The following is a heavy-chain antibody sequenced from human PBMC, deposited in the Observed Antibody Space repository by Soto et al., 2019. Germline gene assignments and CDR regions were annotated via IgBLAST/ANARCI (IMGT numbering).Heavy chain of an antibody. CDR2: IIPIIGVT. J-gene: IGHJ4*02. D-gene: IGHD3-16*01. V-gene: IGHV1-69*17. Sequence: QVQLVQSGAEVKRPGSSVKVSCESSGDTFNSYVISWVRQAPGQGLEWMGGIIPIIGVTHYAQKFQGRVTISALSSTGTAYMELTNLAFEDTALYYCARESLGAKGADHWGQGTLVTVSS. CDR1: GDTFNSYV. CDR3: ARESLGAKGADH.